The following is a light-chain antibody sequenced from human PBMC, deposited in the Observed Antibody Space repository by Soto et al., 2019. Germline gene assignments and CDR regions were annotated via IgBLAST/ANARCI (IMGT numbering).Light chain of an antibody. V-gene: IGKV3-11*01. CDR1: QSVSSY. J-gene: IGKJ4*01. Sequence: EIVLTQSPATLSLSPGERATLSCRASQSVSSYLAWYQQKPGQDPRLLIYDASNRATGIPARFSGSGSGTDFTLTIDSLEPEDFAVYYCQQRSNWPPTFGGGTKVEIK. CDR2: DAS. CDR3: QQRSNWPPT.